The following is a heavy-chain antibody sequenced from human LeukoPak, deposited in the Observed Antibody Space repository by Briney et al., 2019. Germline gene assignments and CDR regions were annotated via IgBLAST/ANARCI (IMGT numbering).Heavy chain of an antibody. CDR2: IKQDGSEK. V-gene: IGHV3-7*04. J-gene: IGHJ4*02. CDR3: ARETEMANLDY. D-gene: IGHD5-24*01. Sequence: GGSLRLSCTASGFTFSSYWMNWVRQAPGKGLEWVANIKQDGSEKYYVDSVKGRFTISRDNAKKSLYLQMNSLRAEDTAVYYCARETEMANLDYWGQGTMVTVSS. CDR1: GFTFSSYW.